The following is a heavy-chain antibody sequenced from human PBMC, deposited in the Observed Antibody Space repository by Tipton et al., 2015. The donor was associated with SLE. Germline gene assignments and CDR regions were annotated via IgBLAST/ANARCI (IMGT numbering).Heavy chain of an antibody. V-gene: IGHV1-46*01. CDR3: ARGGVLVGTTEYYFDS. CDR2: FNPSGGYT. CDR1: GDTFTTYY. Sequence: QLVQSGAEMKKPGASVKVSCKASGDTFTTYYVHWVRQAPGQGLEWMGLFNPSGGYTAYAQKFQGRVTATRDTSTTTVYMELSGLRSEDTAVYYCARGGVLVGTTEYYFDSWGQGTLVTVSS. D-gene: IGHD2/OR15-2a*01. J-gene: IGHJ4*02.